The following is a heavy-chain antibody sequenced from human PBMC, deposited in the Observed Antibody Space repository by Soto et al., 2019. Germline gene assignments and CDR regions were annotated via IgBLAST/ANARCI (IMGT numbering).Heavy chain of an antibody. V-gene: IGHV1-46*01. D-gene: IGHD1-26*01. CDR2: INPHGGST. CDR3: ARSSGGNFGIIIEGTNWFAP. Sequence: ASVKVSCKASGYTFISYYIHWVRQAPGQGLEWMGVINPHGGSTAYAQKFKGRVTLTRDTSASTVYMEVSSLTSEDTAMYYRARSSGGNFGIIIEGTNWFAPWGQGTLVTVSS. J-gene: IGHJ5*02. CDR1: GYTFISYY.